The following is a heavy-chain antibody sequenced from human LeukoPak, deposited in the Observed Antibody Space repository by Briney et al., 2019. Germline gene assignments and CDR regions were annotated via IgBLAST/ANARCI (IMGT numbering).Heavy chain of an antibody. J-gene: IGHJ4*02. Sequence: GGSLRLSCAASEFSFSNYAMSWVRQAPGKGLEWVSAVSGSGGSTYYADSVKGRFTISRDNSKNTLYLQMNSLRAEDTAVYYCAKDWGGYYGSGSYYNLDYWGQGTLVTVSS. CDR2: VSGSGGST. D-gene: IGHD3-10*01. V-gene: IGHV3-23*01. CDR3: AKDWGGYYGSGSYYNLDY. CDR1: EFSFSNYA.